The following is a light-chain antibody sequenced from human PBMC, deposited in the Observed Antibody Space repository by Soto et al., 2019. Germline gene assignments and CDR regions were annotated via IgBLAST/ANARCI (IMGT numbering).Light chain of an antibody. CDR3: KQRSNWPIT. Sequence: EIMFTQTPGTLSLSPGETATLSCRASQSVSSYLAWYQQKPGHDPRLLIYAASNRATGIPARFSGSGSGTDFTLTISSLEPEDFAVYYCKQRSNWPITFGPGTKVDI. CDR1: QSVSSY. V-gene: IGKV3-11*01. CDR2: AAS. J-gene: IGKJ3*01.